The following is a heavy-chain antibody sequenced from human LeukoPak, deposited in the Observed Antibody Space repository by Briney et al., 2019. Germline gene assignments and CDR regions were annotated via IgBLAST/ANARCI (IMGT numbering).Heavy chain of an antibody. CDR3: AKEWFGEEAFDI. Sequence: ASVKVSCKASGYTFTSYVITWVRQAPGQGLEWMGWISAYNGNTNYAQKFQVRVTMTTDTSTSTAYMELRSLRSDDTAVYYCAKEWFGEEAFDIWGQGTMVTVSS. CDR2: ISAYNGNT. J-gene: IGHJ3*02. V-gene: IGHV1-18*01. D-gene: IGHD3-10*01. CDR1: GYTFTSYV.